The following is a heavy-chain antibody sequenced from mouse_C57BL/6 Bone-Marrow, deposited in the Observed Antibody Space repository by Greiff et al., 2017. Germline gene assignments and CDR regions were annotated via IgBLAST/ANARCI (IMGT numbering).Heavy chain of an antibody. D-gene: IGHD2-5*01. V-gene: IGHV1-55*01. CDR2: IYPGSGST. CDR3: ARSRGYSNYDFDY. Sequence: QVQLQQPGAELVKPGASVKMSCKASGYTFTSYWITWVKQRPGQGLEWIGDIYPGSGSTNYNEKFKSKATLTVDTSSSTAYMQLSSLTSEDSAVYYCARSRGYSNYDFDYWGQGTTRTVSS. CDR1: GYTFTSYW. J-gene: IGHJ2*01.